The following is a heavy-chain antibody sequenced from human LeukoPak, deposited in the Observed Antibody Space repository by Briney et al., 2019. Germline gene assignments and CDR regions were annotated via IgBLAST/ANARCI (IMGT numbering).Heavy chain of an antibody. CDR3: ARGLAGPQDFDY. J-gene: IGHJ4*02. CDR2: ISAYNGNT. CDR1: GYSFARHG. Sequence: GASVKVACRASGYSFARHGISWVRQAPGQGLEWMGWISAYNGNTNYAQKLQGRVTMTTDTSTSTAYMELRSLRSDDTAVYYCARGLAGPQDFDYWGQGTLVTVSS. V-gene: IGHV1-18*01. D-gene: IGHD3-16*01.